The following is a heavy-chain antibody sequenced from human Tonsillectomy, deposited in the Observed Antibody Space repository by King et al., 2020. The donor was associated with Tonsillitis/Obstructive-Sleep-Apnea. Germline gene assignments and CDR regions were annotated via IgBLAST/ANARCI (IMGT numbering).Heavy chain of an antibody. J-gene: IGHJ5*02. CDR1: GFTFRNAW. Sequence: VQLVESGGGLVQPGGSLRLSCVVSGFTFRNAWMSWVRQAPGKGLEWVGRIKSKIDGGITNYATPVKSRFIISRDDSKIILHLQMNSLRTEDTAVYYCTTDNWFDPWGQGTLVTVSS. CDR2: IKSKIDGGIT. CDR3: TTDNWFDP. V-gene: IGHV3-15*01.